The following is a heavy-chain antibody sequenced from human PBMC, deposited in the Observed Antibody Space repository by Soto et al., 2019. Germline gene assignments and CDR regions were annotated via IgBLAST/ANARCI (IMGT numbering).Heavy chain of an antibody. CDR1: GGSINIDHYH. CDR3: ARESEYSSSSVLYNWFDP. Sequence: SETLSLTCTVSGGSINIDHYHWTWIRQTPGKGLEWIGYIYYSGSTNYNPSLKSRVTISVDTSKNQFSLKLSSVTAADTAVYYCARESEYSSSSVLYNWFDPWGQGTLVTVSS. CDR2: IYYSGST. D-gene: IGHD6-6*01. V-gene: IGHV4-61*01. J-gene: IGHJ5*02.